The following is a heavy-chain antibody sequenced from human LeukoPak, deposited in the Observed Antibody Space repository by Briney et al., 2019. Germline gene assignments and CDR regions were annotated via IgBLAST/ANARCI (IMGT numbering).Heavy chain of an antibody. Sequence: SETLSLTCAVYGGSFSGYYWSWIRQPPGKGLEWIGYIYYSGSTNYNPSLKSRVTISVDTSKNQFSLKLSSVTAADTAVYYCARGPNYYDSSGYYFSPFDYWGQGTLVTVSS. CDR2: IYYSGST. J-gene: IGHJ4*02. D-gene: IGHD3-22*01. CDR1: GGSFSGYY. CDR3: ARGPNYYDSSGYYFSPFDY. V-gene: IGHV4-59*01.